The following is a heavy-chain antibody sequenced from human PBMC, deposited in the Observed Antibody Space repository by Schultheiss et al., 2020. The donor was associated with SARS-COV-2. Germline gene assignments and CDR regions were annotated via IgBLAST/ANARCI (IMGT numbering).Heavy chain of an antibody. V-gene: IGHV3-7*03. D-gene: IGHD6-6*01. CDR1: GFTFSSYW. CDR2: IKQDGSEK. Sequence: GGSLRLSCAASGFTFSSYWMSWVRQAPGKGLEWVANIKQDGSEKYYVDSVKGRFTISRDNAKNSLYLQMNSLRAEDTAMYYCARLGIAARQSFGRAYYWGQGTLVTVSS. J-gene: IGHJ4*02. CDR3: ARLGIAARQSFGRAYY.